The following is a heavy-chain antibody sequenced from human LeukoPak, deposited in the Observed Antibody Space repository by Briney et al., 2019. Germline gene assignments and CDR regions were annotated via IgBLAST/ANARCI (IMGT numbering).Heavy chain of an antibody. D-gene: IGHD1-26*01. J-gene: IGHJ4*02. CDR3: AKDRSGSYYGFDY. CDR1: GFTFSSYA. Sequence: GRSLRLSCAASGFTFSSYAMHWVRQAPGKGLEWVAVISYDGSNKYYADSVKGRFTISRDNSKNTLYLQMNSLRAEDTAVYYCAKDRSGSYYGFDYWGQGTLVTVSS. CDR2: ISYDGSNK. V-gene: IGHV3-30*04.